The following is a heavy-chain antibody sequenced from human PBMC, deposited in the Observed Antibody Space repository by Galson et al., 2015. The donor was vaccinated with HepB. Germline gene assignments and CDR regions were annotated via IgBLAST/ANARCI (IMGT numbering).Heavy chain of an antibody. CDR3: ARAHEDSS. CDR1: GFTFSSYA. D-gene: IGHD6-13*01. Sequence: SLRLSCAAPGFTFSSYAMHWVRQAPGKGLEWVAVISYDGSNKYYADSVKGRFTISRDNSKNTLYLQMNSLRAEDTAVYYCARAHEDSSWGQGTLVTVSS. CDR2: ISYDGSNK. V-gene: IGHV3-30-3*01. J-gene: IGHJ4*02.